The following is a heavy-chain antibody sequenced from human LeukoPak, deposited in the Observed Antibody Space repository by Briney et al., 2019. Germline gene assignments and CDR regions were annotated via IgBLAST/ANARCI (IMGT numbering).Heavy chain of an antibody. Sequence: GGSLRLSCAASGFTFSSYSMNWVRQAPGKGLEWVSYISSSSSTIYYADSVKGRFTISRDNAKNSLYLQMNSLRAEDKAVYYCAKAPVTTCSGAYCYPFDYWSQGTLFTVSS. CDR3: AKAPVTTCSGAYCYPFDY. CDR2: ISSSSSTI. V-gene: IGHV3-48*01. CDR1: GFTFSSYS. J-gene: IGHJ4*02. D-gene: IGHD2-15*01.